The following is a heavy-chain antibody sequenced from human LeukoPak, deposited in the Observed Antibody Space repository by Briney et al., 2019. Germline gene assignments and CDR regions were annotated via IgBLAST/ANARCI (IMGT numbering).Heavy chain of an antibody. CDR1: GYIFTSYG. J-gene: IGHJ4*02. Sequence: ASVKVSCKASGYIFTSYGVSWVRQAPGQGLEWMGWISAYNGNTNYAQKLQGRVTMTTDTSTSTAYMELRSLRSDDTAVYYCARGILRFLEWLYPDYWGQGTLVTVSS. CDR2: ISAYNGNT. D-gene: IGHD3-3*01. V-gene: IGHV1-18*01. CDR3: ARGILRFLEWLYPDY.